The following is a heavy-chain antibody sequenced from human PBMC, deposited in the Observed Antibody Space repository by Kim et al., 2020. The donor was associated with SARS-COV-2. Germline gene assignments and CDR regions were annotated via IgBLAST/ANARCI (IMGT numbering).Heavy chain of an antibody. D-gene: IGHD3-10*01. CDR3: ATGLLYGSGSFTHYGMDV. V-gene: IGHV1-24*01. Sequence: ASVKVSCKVSGYTLTELSMHWVRQAPGKGLEWMGGFDPEDGETIYAQKFQGRVTMTEDTSTDTAYMELSSLRSEDTAVYYCATGLLYGSGSFTHYGMDVWGQGTTVTVSS. J-gene: IGHJ6*02. CDR1: GYTLTELS. CDR2: FDPEDGET.